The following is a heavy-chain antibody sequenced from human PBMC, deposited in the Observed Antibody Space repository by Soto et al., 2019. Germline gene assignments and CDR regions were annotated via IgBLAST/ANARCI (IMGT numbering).Heavy chain of an antibody. CDR1: GGTFSSYT. D-gene: IGHD3-3*01. V-gene: IGHV1-69*02. J-gene: IGHJ6*02. CDR2: IIPILGST. Sequence: SVKVSCKASGGTFSSYTISWVRQAPGQGLEWMGRIIPILGSTNYAQKFQGWVTITGDTSTSTAYMELSRLRSDDTAVYYRARSTSRVTIFGVVGYGMDVWGQGTTVTVSS. CDR3: ARSTSRVTIFGVVGYGMDV.